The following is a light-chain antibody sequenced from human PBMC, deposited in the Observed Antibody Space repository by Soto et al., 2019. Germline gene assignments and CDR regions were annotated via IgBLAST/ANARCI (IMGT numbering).Light chain of an antibody. CDR3: YSAADNKQV. Sequence: SYELTQPSSVSVSPGQTARITCSGDVLAKKYARWFQQKPGQAPVLVIYKDSERPSGIPERFSGSSSGTTVTLTISGAQVEDEAGYACYSAADNKQVFGGGTKLTVL. J-gene: IGLJ3*02. V-gene: IGLV3-27*01. CDR1: VLAKKY. CDR2: KDS.